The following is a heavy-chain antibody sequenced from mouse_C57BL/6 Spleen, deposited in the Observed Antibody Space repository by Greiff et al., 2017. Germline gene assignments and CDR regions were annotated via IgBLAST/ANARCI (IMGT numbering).Heavy chain of an antibody. Sequence: EVQLQESGPGLVKPSQSLSLTCSVTGYSITSGYYWNWIRQFPGNKLEWMGYISYDGSNNYNPSLKNRISITRDTSKNQFFLKLNSVTTEDTATYYCARDLGDYGSSFFAYWGQGTLVTVSA. J-gene: IGHJ3*01. CDR3: ARDLGDYGSSFFAY. V-gene: IGHV3-6*01. CDR2: ISYDGSN. D-gene: IGHD1-1*01. CDR1: GYSITSGYY.